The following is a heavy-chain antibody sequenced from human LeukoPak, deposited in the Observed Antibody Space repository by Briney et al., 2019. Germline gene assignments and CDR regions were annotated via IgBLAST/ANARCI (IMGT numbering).Heavy chain of an antibody. Sequence: GRSLRLSCAASGFTFSSYSMNWVRQAPGKGLEWVSSISSSSSYIYYADSAKGRFTISRDNAKNSLYLQMNSLRAEDTAVYYCLLEPGRSDWFDPWGQGTLVTVSS. D-gene: IGHD3-3*01. V-gene: IGHV3-21*01. CDR3: LLEPGRSDWFDP. CDR2: ISSSSSYI. J-gene: IGHJ5*02. CDR1: GFTFSSYS.